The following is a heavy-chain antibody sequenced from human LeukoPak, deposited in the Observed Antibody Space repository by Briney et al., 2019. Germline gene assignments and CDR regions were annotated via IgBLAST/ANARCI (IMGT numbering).Heavy chain of an antibody. J-gene: IGHJ6*02. CDR2: ISSSSSYI. D-gene: IGHD4-17*01. CDR1: GFTFSSYE. Sequence: GGSLRLSCAASGFTFSSYEMNWVRQAPGKGLEWVSSISSSSSYIYYADSVKGRFTISRDNAKNSLYLQMNSLRAEATAVYCCARDTHYGGYYGMDVWGQGTTVTVSS. CDR3: ARDTHYGGYYGMDV. V-gene: IGHV3-21*01.